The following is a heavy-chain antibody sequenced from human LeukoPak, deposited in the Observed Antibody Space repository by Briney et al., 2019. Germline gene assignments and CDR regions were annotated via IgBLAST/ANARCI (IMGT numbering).Heavy chain of an antibody. D-gene: IGHD5-12*01. CDR2: ISWNSGSI. CDR1: GFTFADYA. V-gene: IGHV3-9*01. Sequence: GRSLRLSCAASGFTFADYAMHWVRQAPGKGLEWVSGISWNSGSIGYADSVKGRFTISRDNAKNSLYLQMNSLRAEDTALYYCAKDRRLRLRGDIFDYWGQGTLVTVSS. CDR3: AKDRRLRLRGDIFDY. J-gene: IGHJ4*02.